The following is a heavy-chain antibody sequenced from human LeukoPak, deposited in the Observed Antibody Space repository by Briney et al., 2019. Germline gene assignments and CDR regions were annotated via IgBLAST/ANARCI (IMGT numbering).Heavy chain of an antibody. J-gene: IGHJ4*02. CDR2: ISGSGGST. CDR1: GFTFSNYA. D-gene: IGHD6-19*01. V-gene: IGHV3-23*01. Sequence: GGSLRLSCAASGFTFSNYAMIWVSQAPGKGLEWVSGISGSGGSTYYADFVKGRFTISRDNSKNTLYLQMNSLRGEDTAVYYWAKGGSGCSRHDYWGQGTLVTVSS. CDR3: AKGGSGCSRHDY.